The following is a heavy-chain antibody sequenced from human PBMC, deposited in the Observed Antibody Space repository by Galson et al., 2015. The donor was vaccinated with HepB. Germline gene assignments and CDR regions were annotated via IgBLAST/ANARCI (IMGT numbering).Heavy chain of an antibody. CDR1: GFTFSSYD. Sequence: SLRLSCAASGFTFSSYDMHWVRQATGKGLEWVSAIGTAGDTYYPGSVKGRFTISRENAKNSLYLQMNSLRAGDTAVYYCARGLGSSSGDDASDIWGQGTMVTVSS. D-gene: IGHD6-6*01. V-gene: IGHV3-13*01. J-gene: IGHJ3*02. CDR2: IGTAGDT. CDR3: ARGLGSSSGDDASDI.